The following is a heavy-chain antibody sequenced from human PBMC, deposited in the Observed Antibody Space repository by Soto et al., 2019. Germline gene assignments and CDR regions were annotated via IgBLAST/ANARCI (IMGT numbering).Heavy chain of an antibody. CDR3: ATDVYGSSTSGYYYYYGMDV. V-gene: IGHV4-4*07. Sequence: XETLSLTCTVSGCSISNNYWSWIRQPAGKGLDWIGRIYTSGSTDYNPSLKSRVTMSIDTSKNQFSLKLSSVTAADTAVYFCATDVYGSSTSGYYYYYGMDVWGQGTTVTVSS. CDR1: GCSISNNY. CDR2: IYTSGST. D-gene: IGHD2-2*01. J-gene: IGHJ6*02.